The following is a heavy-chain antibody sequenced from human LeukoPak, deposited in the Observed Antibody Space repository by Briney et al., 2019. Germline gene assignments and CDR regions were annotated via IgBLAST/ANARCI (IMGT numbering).Heavy chain of an antibody. CDR2: ISAYNGNT. CDR1: GYTFTSYG. J-gene: IGHJ6*02. V-gene: IGHV1-18*01. D-gene: IGHD3-22*01. Sequence: ASVKVSCKASGYTFTSYGISWVRQAPGQGLEWMGWISAYNGNTNYAQKLQGRVTMTTDTSTSTAYMELRSLRSDDTAVYYCARDYDSSGRTTSGYYGMDVWGQGTTVTVSS. CDR3: ARDYDSSGRTTSGYYGMDV.